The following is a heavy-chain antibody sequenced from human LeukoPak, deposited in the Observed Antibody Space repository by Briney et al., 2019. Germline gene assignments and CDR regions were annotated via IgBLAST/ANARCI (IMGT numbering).Heavy chain of an antibody. CDR2: INQDGSET. V-gene: IGHV3-7*01. CDR1: GFTFSSYL. CDR3: ARAAS. J-gene: IGHJ5*02. Sequence: GGPLRLSCATSGFTFSSYLMTWVRQAPGKGLEWVANINQDGSETYYVDSVKGRFTISRDNAKNSLYLQMNSLRVDDTAVYYCARAASWGQGTLVTVSS.